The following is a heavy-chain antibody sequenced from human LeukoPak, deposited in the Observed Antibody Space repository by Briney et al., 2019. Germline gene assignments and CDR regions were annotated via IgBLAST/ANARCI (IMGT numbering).Heavy chain of an antibody. V-gene: IGHV4-59*01. D-gene: IGHD2-21*01. CDR3: ARWGWGLGIDY. CDR1: GGSISGYY. CDR2: IYDSGST. Sequence: PSETLSLTCTVSGGSISGYYWSWIRQPPGKGLGWIGYIYDSGSTNYNPSLKSRVTISVDTSKNQFSLKLSSVTAADTAVYYCARWGWGLGIDYWGQGTLVTVSS. J-gene: IGHJ4*02.